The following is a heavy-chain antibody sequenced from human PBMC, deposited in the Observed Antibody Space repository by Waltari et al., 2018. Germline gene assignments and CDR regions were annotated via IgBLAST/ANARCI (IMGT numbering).Heavy chain of an antibody. CDR3: ARAGLPAAHIDY. J-gene: IGHJ4*02. D-gene: IGHD2-2*01. V-gene: IGHV3-74*01. Sequence: EVQLVESGGGLVQPGGSLRLSCAASGFTFSSYWMHWVRQAPGKGLVWVSRINRDGSSTSYADSVKGRFTISRDNAKNTLYLQMNSLRAEDTAVYYCARAGLPAAHIDYWGQGTLVTVSS. CDR2: INRDGSST. CDR1: GFTFSSYW.